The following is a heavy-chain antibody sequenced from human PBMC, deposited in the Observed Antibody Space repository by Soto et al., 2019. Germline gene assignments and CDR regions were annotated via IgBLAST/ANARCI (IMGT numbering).Heavy chain of an antibody. Sequence: GGSLRLSCADSGFTFSSYWMSWVRQAPGKGLEWVADIKQDGSEKYYVDSVKGRFTISRDNAKNSLYLQMNSLRADDTAVYYCARVLPGGGYPHDYFDYWGQGTLVTVSS. CDR1: GFTFSSYW. V-gene: IGHV3-7*01. CDR3: ARVLPGGGYPHDYFDY. D-gene: IGHD2-15*01. J-gene: IGHJ4*02. CDR2: IKQDGSEK.